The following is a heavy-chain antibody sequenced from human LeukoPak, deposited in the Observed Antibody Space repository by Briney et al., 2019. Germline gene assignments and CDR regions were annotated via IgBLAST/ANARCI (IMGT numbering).Heavy chain of an antibody. D-gene: IGHD2-15*01. V-gene: IGHV4-4*07. Sequence: SETLSLTCTVSGGSISGSYWSWIRQPAGKGLEWIGRIYSSGSTNYNPSLKSRVTMSVDTSKNQVSLKLNSVTAADTAVYYCARGFCSGDSCYLFDSWGQGTLVTVSS. CDR2: IYSSGST. CDR3: ARGFCSGDSCYLFDS. CDR1: GGSISGSY. J-gene: IGHJ4*02.